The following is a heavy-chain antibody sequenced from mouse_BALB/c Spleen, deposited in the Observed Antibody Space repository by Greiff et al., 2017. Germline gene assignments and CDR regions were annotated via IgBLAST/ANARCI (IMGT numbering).Heavy chain of an antibody. CDR2: ISNLAYSI. J-gene: IGHJ3*01. D-gene: IGHD2-4*01. CDR1: GFTFSDYG. CDR3: ARDIDYDYDDGGAPGFAY. Sequence: EVMLVESGGGLVQPGGSRKLSCAASGFTFSDYGMAWVRQAPGKGPEWVAFISNLAYSIYYADTVTGRFTISRENAKNTLYLEMSSLRSEDTAMYYCARDIDYDYDDGGAPGFAYWGQGTLVTVSA. V-gene: IGHV5-15*02.